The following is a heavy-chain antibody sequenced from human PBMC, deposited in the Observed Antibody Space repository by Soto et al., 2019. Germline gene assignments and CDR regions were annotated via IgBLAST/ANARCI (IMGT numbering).Heavy chain of an antibody. D-gene: IGHD3-16*01. Sequence: LRLSCAASGFTFSSYAMSWVRQAPGEGLEWVSAISGSGGSTYYADSVKGRFTISRDNSKNTLYLQMNSLRAEDTAVYYCANVSPYVSGGMDVWGQGTTVTVSS. V-gene: IGHV3-23*01. CDR3: ANVSPYVSGGMDV. CDR1: GFTFSSYA. CDR2: ISGSGGST. J-gene: IGHJ6*02.